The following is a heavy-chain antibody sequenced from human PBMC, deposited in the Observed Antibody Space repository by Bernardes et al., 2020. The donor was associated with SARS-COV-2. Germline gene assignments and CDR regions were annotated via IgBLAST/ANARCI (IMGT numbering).Heavy chain of an antibody. CDR2: ISSSGSTI. CDR3: ARESGYYDSSGYHYYYYGMDV. CDR1: GFTFSDYY. V-gene: IGHV3-11*01. D-gene: IGHD3-22*01. Sequence: GSLRLSCAASGFTFSDYYMSWIRQAPGKGLEWVSYISSSGSTIYYADSVKGRFTISRDNAKNSLYLQMNSLRAEDTAVYYCARESGYYDSSGYHYYYYGMDVWGQGTTVTVSS. J-gene: IGHJ6*02.